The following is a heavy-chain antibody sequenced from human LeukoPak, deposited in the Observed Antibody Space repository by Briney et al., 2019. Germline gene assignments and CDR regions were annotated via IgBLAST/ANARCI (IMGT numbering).Heavy chain of an antibody. D-gene: IGHD6-13*01. CDR3: ARISYSSMLYNWFDP. CDR2: ISRSGSTI. CDR1: GFTFSSYS. V-gene: IGHV3-48*04. Sequence: GGSLRLSCAASGFTFSSYSMNWVRQAPGKGLEWVSYISRSGSTIYYADSVKGRFTISRDNAKNSLFLQMSSLRAEDTAVYYCARISYSSMLYNWFDPWGQGTRVTVFS. J-gene: IGHJ5*02.